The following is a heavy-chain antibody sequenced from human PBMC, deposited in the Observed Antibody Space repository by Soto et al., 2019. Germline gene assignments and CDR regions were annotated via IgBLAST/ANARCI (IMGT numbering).Heavy chain of an antibody. V-gene: IGHV1-46*01. CDR3: AIFFLIYDIADAVAPYAFAI. CDR1: GYSFTSYY. J-gene: IGHJ3*02. Sequence: ASAKVSCKATGYSFTSYYMHWVRQAPGQGLERKGIINPSGGSTSYAQKFQGRVTMTRDTSTSTVYMELSSLRSEDTAVYYCAIFFLIYDIADAVAPYAFAILGQ. D-gene: IGHD3-3*01. CDR2: INPSGGST.